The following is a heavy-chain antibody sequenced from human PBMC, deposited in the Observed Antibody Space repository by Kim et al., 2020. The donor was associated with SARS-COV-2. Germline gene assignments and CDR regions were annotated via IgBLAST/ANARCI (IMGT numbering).Heavy chain of an antibody. CDR2: IYYSGST. J-gene: IGHJ4*01. CDR3: ARSAMVRGPMGFDY. Sequence: SETLSLTCTVSGGSVSSGSYYWSWIRQPPGKGLEWIGYIYYSGSTNYNPSLKSRVTISVDTSKNQFSLKLSSVTAADTAVYYCARSAMVRGPMGFDYWG. CDR1: GGSVSSGSYY. V-gene: IGHV4-61*01. D-gene: IGHD3-10*01.